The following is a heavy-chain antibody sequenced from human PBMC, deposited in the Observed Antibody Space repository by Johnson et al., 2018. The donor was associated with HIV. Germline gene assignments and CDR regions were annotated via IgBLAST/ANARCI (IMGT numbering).Heavy chain of an antibody. J-gene: IGHJ3*02. CDR1: GFTFRDYY. Sequence: VQLVESGGGLVKPGGSLRLSCVASGFTFRDYYMTWIRQAPGKGLEWVGRIKSKTDGGTTDYAAPVKGRFTISRDDSKNTLYLQMNSLKTEDTAVYYCTTDQGYYGDAFDIWGQGTMVTVSS. V-gene: IGHV3-15*01. CDR3: TTDQGYYGDAFDI. D-gene: IGHD3-10*01. CDR2: IKSKTDGGTT.